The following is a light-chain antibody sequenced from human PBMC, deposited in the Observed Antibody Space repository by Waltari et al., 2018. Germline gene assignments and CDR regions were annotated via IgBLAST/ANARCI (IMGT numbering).Light chain of an antibody. CDR1: QSIGLY. CDR3: QQYKDYLGT. J-gene: IGKJ1*01. CDR2: ETS. V-gene: IGKV1-5*03. Sequence: DIQMTQTPSTLSASVGDRVIITCRACQSIGLYLAWYQQKPGTAPKLLIYETSVLQAGVPSRFSGSGSGTEFTLTISSLQPDDFATYYCQQYKDYLGTFGQGTKVEV.